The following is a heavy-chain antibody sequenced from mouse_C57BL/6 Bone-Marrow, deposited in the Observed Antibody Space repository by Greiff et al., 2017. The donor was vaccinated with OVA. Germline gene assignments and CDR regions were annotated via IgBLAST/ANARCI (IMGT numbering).Heavy chain of an antibody. CDR3: ARRDYGYAMDY. CDR1: GFTFSSYG. Sequence: EVQGVESGGDLVKPGGSLKLSCAATGFTFSSYGMSWFRQTPDKRLEWVATISSGGSYTYYPDSVKGRFTISRDNAKNTLYLQMSSLKSEDTAMYYCARRDYGYAMDYWGKGTSVTVSS. D-gene: IGHD2-4*01. V-gene: IGHV5-6*01. J-gene: IGHJ4*01. CDR2: ISSGGSYT.